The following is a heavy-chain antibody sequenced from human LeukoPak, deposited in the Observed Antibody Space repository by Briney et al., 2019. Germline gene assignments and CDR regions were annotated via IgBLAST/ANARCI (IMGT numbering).Heavy chain of an antibody. CDR1: GFTFSNYA. Sequence: GGSLRLSCAASGFTFSNYAISWVRQAPGKGLEWVSIISGSATSTNYADSVKGRFTISRDNSKNTLYLQMNSLRAEDTAVYYCAKGTLYGSGSYYAPSYFQNWGQGTLVTVSS. J-gene: IGHJ1*01. CDR3: AKGTLYGSGSYYAPSYFQN. V-gene: IGHV3-23*01. D-gene: IGHD3-10*01. CDR2: ISGSATST.